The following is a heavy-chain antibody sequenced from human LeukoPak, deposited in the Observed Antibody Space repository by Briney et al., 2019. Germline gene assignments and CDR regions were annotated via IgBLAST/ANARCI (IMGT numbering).Heavy chain of an antibody. J-gene: IGHJ6*03. CDR1: GFTFSSYE. D-gene: IGHD3-10*01. V-gene: IGHV3-48*03. Sequence: GGSLRLSCAASGFTFSSYEMNWVRQAPGKGLEWVSYISSSGSTIYYADSVKGRFTISRDNAKNSLYLQMNSLRVEDTAVYYCAKDLMVRGPMDVWGKGTTVTVSS. CDR3: AKDLMVRGPMDV. CDR2: ISSSGSTI.